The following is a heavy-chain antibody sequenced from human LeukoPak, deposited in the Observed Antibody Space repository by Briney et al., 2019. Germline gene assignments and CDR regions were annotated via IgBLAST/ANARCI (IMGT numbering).Heavy chain of an antibody. Sequence: GGYLRRSGAASGFTFSSYWMSWVRQAPGKGLEWVANIKQDGSEKYYVDSVKGRFTISRDNAKNSLYLQMNSLRAEDTAVYYCARATTHGYFDWLALVDFDYWGQETLVTVSS. CDR3: ARATTHGYFDWLALVDFDY. CDR1: GFTFSSYW. J-gene: IGHJ4*02. CDR2: IKQDGSEK. V-gene: IGHV3-7*01. D-gene: IGHD3-9*01.